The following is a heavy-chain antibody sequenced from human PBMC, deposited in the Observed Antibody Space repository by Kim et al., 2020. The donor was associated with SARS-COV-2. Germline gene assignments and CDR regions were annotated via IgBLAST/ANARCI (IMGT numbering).Heavy chain of an antibody. CDR3: ARVRDWFDP. CDR1: GGTLSDYY. CDR2: IDQSGFY. V-gene: IGHV4-34*01. J-gene: IGHJ5*02. Sequence: SETLSLTCLVSGGTLSDYYWNWVRQAPGKGLEWIGAIDQSGFYNYNPSLKSRVTISVDRTTNHFFLNLTSATAADTAVYYCARVRDWFDPWGPGILVTVS.